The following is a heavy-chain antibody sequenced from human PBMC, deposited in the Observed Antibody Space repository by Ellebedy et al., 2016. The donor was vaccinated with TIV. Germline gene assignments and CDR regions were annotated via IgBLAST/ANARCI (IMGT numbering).Heavy chain of an antibody. CDR2: INQDGSET. V-gene: IGHV3-7*04. CDR3: ARGDSNSGDY. CDR1: GFTFSNYW. J-gene: IGHJ4*02. Sequence: PGGSLRPSCAASGFTFSNYWMSWVRQAPGKGLEWVANINQDGSETYYVDSVKGRSTISRDNARNSLYLQRNSLRVEDMAVYYCARGDSNSGDYWGQGTLVTVSS. D-gene: IGHD6-6*01.